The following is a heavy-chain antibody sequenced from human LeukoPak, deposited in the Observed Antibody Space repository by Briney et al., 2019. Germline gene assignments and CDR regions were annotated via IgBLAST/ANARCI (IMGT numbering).Heavy chain of an antibody. J-gene: IGHJ4*02. CDR2: ISGSGNGFSI. V-gene: IGHV3-64D*06. D-gene: IGHD1-26*01. Sequence: QPGGSLRLSCPASGFVFTIYTMYWVRQAPGKGPEYVSTISGSGNGFSIYYADSVKGRFTISRDDSKSILYLQMNGLRSEDTAVYYCVKDFGRIRGTPDSWGQGTLVTVSS. CDR1: GFVFTIYT. CDR3: VKDFGRIRGTPDS.